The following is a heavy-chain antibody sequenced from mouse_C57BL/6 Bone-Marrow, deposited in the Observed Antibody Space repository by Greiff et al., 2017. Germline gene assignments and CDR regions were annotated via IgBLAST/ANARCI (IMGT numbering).Heavy chain of an antibody. CDR3: ARKGVGYDYDVGFAC. Sequence: VKLMESGAELVRPGTSVKMSCKASGYTFTNYWIGWAKQRPGHGLEWIGDIYPGGGYTNSNEKFKGKATLTAEKSSSTAYMQFSSLTSEDSAIYYCARKGVGYDYDVGFACGGQGTLVSV. CDR1: GYTFTNYW. J-gene: IGHJ3*01. V-gene: IGHV1-63*01. CDR2: IYPGGGYT. D-gene: IGHD2-4*01.